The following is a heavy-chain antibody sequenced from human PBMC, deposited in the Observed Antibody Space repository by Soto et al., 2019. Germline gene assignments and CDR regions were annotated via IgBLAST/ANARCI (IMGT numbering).Heavy chain of an antibody. V-gene: IGHV4-30-4*01. CDR3: ARDAYYDSSGYYQGNDAFDI. Sequence: SETLSLTCTVSGGSISSGDYYWSWIRQPPGKGLEWIGYIYYSGSTYYNPSLKSRVTISVDTSKNQFSLKLSSVTAADTAVYYCARDAYYDSSGYYQGNDAFDIWGQGTMVTVSS. CDR1: GGSISSGDYY. CDR2: IYYSGST. D-gene: IGHD3-22*01. J-gene: IGHJ3*02.